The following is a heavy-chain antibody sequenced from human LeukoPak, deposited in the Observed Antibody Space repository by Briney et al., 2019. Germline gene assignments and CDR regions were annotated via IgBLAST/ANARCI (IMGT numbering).Heavy chain of an antibody. D-gene: IGHD3-22*01. CDR2: IIPILGIA. Sequence: SVKVSCKASGGTFSSYAISWVRQAPGQGLEWMGRIIPILGIANYAQKFQGRVTITADKSTSTAYMELSSLRSEDTAVYYCARDQGRYYYDSSGYYLEEAFDIWGQGTMVTVSS. J-gene: IGHJ3*02. CDR3: ARDQGRYYYDSSGYYLEEAFDI. V-gene: IGHV1-69*04. CDR1: GGTFSSYA.